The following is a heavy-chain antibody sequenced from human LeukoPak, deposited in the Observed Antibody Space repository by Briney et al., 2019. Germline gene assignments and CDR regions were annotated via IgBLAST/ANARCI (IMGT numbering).Heavy chain of an antibody. Sequence: AGGSLRLSCVASGFTFSNYWMLWVRQAPGKGLMWVSLISTDGKSTRYAESVRGRFTISRDNAKNSLYLQMNSLRAEDTAVYYCARRPEYTTSWTCFDPWGQGTLVTVSS. D-gene: IGHD2-2*01. CDR2: ISTDGKST. CDR3: ARRPEYTTSWTCFDP. CDR1: GFTFSNYW. J-gene: IGHJ5*02. V-gene: IGHV3-74*01.